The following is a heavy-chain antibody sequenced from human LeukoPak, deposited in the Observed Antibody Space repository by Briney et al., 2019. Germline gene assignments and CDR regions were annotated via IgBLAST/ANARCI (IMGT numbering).Heavy chain of an antibody. CDR3: ARVSAYCGGDCYNY. CDR1: GGTFSSYA. Sequence: SVKVSCKASGGTFSSYAISWVRQAPGQGLEWMGGIIPIFGTANYVQKFQGRVTITADESTSTAYMELSSLRSEDTAVYYCARVSAYCGGDCYNYWGQGTLVTVSS. V-gene: IGHV1-69*01. CDR2: IIPIFGTA. D-gene: IGHD2-21*01. J-gene: IGHJ4*02.